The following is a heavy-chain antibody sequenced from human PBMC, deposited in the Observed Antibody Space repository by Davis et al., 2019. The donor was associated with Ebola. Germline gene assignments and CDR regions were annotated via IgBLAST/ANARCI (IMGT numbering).Heavy chain of an antibody. CDR2: IIPILGIA. D-gene: IGHD3-9*01. CDR1: GGTFSSYA. V-gene: IGHV1-69*04. J-gene: IGHJ5*02. Sequence: KISCAASGGTFSSYAISWVRQAPGQGLEWMGRIIPILGIANYAQKLQGRVTMTTDTSTSTAYMELSSLRSEDTAVYYCARGPTTYYEILTGYYSNWFDPWGQGTLVTVSS. CDR3: ARGPTTYYEILTGYYSNWFDP.